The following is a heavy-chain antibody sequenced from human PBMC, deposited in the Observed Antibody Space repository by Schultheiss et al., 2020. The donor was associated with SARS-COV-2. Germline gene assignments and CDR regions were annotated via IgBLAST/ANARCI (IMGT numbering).Heavy chain of an antibody. D-gene: IGHD4-17*01. J-gene: IGHJ6*02. Sequence: GESLKISCAASGFTFSSYAMSWVRQAPGKGLEWVSSISSSSSYIYYADSVKGRFTISRDNAKNSLYLQMNSLRAEDTAVYYCARGHDYGDYYYGMDVWGQGTTVTVSS. V-gene: IGHV3-21*01. CDR1: GFTFSSYA. CDR2: ISSSSSYI. CDR3: ARGHDYGDYYYGMDV.